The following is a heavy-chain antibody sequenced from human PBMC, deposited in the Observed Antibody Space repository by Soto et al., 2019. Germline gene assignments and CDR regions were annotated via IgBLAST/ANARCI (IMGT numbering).Heavy chain of an antibody. Sequence: PGGSLRLSCAASGFTFSDYYMSWIRQAPGKGLEWVSYISSSGRNVYDTDSVKGRFTISRDNTKNLLYLQMSSLRVEDTAVYYCARDLPWTISRAHVFEPFDIWGHGTTVTVSS. CDR3: ARDLPWTISRAHVFEPFDI. D-gene: IGHD5-12*01. J-gene: IGHJ6*02. V-gene: IGHV3-11*01. CDR2: ISSSGRNV. CDR1: GFTFSDYY.